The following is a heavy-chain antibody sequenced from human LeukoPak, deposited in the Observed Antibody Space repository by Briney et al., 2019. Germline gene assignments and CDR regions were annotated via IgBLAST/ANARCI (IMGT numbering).Heavy chain of an antibody. CDR2: IYHSGST. CDR3: ARGANREAYYYYMDV. V-gene: IGHV4-38-2*02. D-gene: IGHD1-14*01. Sequence: SETLSLTCTVSGYSISSGYYWGWIRQPPGRGLEWIGSIYHSGSTYYNPSLKSRVTISVDTSKNQFSLKLSSVTAADTAVYYCARGANREAYYYYMDVWGKGTTVTVSS. J-gene: IGHJ6*03. CDR1: GYSISSGYY.